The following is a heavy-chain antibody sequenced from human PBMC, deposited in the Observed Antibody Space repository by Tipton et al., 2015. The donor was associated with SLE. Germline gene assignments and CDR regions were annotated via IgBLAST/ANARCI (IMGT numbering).Heavy chain of an antibody. V-gene: IGHV1-18*01. CDR2: INPYNDNT. CDR1: GYIFSTYG. CDR3: ARHPGAGYSYYMDF. Sequence: QVQLVQSGAEVKKPGASVKVSCRASGYIFSTYGISWVRQAPGQGLEWMGWINPYNDNTDYVELLQGRVTMTTDTSTGTAYMELTSLNSDDTAIYYCARHPGAGYSYYMDFWGTGTTVTVS. D-gene: IGHD6-13*01. J-gene: IGHJ6*03.